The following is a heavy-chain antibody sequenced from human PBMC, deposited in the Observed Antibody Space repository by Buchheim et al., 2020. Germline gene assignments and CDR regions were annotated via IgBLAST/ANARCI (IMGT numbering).Heavy chain of an antibody. D-gene: IGHD5-24*01. V-gene: IGHV3-74*03. Sequence: EVHLVESGGGLVQPGGSLRLSCAASGFTVSGYWMHWVRHVPGQGLVWVSRINSDGGTTYAASVKGRFTISRDNAKKMVYLQMNRLRAEDTAIYYCARGGYSTDGSSDYWGQGTL. CDR3: ARGGYSTDGSSDY. CDR1: GFTVSGYW. J-gene: IGHJ4*02. CDR2: INSDGGT.